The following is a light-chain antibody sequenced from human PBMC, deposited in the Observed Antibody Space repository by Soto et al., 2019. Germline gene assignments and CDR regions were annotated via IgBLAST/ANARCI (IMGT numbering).Light chain of an antibody. CDR3: QQYNNRLWT. CDR2: GAS. J-gene: IGKJ1*01. Sequence: EIVMTHSPATLSVAPWEIATLSCRASQSIYSNLAWYQQKPGQAPRLLIYGASTRASGLPARFSGRGSGTEFTLTISSLQSEDFAVYYCQQYNNRLWTFGQGTKVDIK. CDR1: QSIYSN. V-gene: IGKV3-15*01.